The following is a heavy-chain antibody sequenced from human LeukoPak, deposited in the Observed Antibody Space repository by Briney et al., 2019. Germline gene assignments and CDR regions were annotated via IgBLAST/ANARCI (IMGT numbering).Heavy chain of an antibody. CDR3: ARDGWELLRDLGPLNY. CDR2: IWNDGSNK. Sequence: GESLRLSCAASGFTFSTYGMHWVRQAPGKGLEWVAVIWNDGSNKYYADSVKGRFTISRDNSRNTLYLQMNSLGGEDTAVYYCARDGWELLRDLGPLNYWGQGTLSPSPQ. V-gene: IGHV3-33*01. CDR1: GFTFSTYG. J-gene: IGHJ4*02. D-gene: IGHD1-26*01.